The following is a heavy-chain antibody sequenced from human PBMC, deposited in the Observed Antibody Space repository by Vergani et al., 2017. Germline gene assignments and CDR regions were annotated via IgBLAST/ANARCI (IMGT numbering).Heavy chain of an antibody. V-gene: IGHV3-23*01. CDR2: ISGSGGST. CDR1: GFTFSSYA. Sequence: EVQLLESGGGLVQPGGSLRLSCAASGFTFSSYAMSWVRQAPGKGLEWVSAISGSGGSTYYADSVKGRFTISRDNSKNTLYLQMNSLRAEETAVYYCATSAAAGTDYYYYGMDVWGQGTTVTVSS. CDR3: ATSAAAGTDYYYYGMDV. D-gene: IGHD6-13*01. J-gene: IGHJ6*02.